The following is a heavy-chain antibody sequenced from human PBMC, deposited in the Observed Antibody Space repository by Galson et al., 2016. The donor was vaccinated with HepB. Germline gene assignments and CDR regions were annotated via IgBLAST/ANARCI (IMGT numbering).Heavy chain of an antibody. D-gene: IGHD3-16*01. CDR1: GFTFSSFP. CDR2: ISNSGAYT. Sequence: SLRLSCAASGFTFSSFPMSWVRQAPGKGLEWVSSISNSGAYTFYADSVKGRFTITRDNSRNTLYLHLNSLRADDTAVYYCAKSPLGDPTVTFGAVRQDQGIKFFDSWGQGTLVTVSS. CDR3: AKSPLGDPTVTFGAVRQDQGIKFFDS. V-gene: IGHV3-23*01. J-gene: IGHJ4*02.